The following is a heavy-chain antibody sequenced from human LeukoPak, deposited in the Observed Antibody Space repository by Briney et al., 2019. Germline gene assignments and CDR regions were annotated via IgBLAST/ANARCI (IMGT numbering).Heavy chain of an antibody. CDR3: AKGSPIAVAGYFDY. CDR2: ISGSGGST. V-gene: IGHV3-23*01. Sequence: QAGGSPRLSCAASGFTFSSYAMSWVRQAPGKGLEWVSAISGSGGSTYYADSVKGRFTISRDNSKNTLYLQMNSLRAEDTAVYYCAKGSPIAVAGYFDYWGQGTLVTVSS. CDR1: GFTFSSYA. D-gene: IGHD6-19*01. J-gene: IGHJ4*02.